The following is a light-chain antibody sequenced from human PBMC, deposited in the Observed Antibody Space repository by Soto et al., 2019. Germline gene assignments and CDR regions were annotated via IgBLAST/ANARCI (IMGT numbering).Light chain of an antibody. CDR2: DAS. CDR1: QDISNY. CDR3: QQYSHLIT. V-gene: IGKV1-33*01. J-gene: IGKJ5*01. Sequence: DIQMTQSPSSLSASVGDRVTIACRASQDISNYLNWYQEKLGKAPQLLIYDASNLETGVPSRFSGSGSGTDFTFTISSLQPEDIATYYCQQYSHLITFGQGTRLEI.